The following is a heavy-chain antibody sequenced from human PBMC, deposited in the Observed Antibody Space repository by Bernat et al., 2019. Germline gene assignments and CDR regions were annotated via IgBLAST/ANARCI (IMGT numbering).Heavy chain of an antibody. CDR3: AKDRTMVQAHIRDWFDP. CDR1: GFTFSSYA. Sequence: EVQLVESGGGLVKPGGSLRLSCAASGFTFSSYAMSWVRQAPGKGLEWVSAISGSGGSTYYADSVKGRFTISRDNSKNTLYLQMNSLRAEDTAVYYCAKDRTMVQAHIRDWFDPWAREPWSPSPQ. CDR2: ISGSGGST. J-gene: IGHJ5*02. D-gene: IGHD3-10*01. V-gene: IGHV3-23*04.